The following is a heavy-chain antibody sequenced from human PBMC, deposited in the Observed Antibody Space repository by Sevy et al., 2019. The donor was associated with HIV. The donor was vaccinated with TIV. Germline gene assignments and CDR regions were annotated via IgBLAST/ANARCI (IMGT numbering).Heavy chain of an antibody. J-gene: IGHJ4*02. Sequence: SETLSLTCTVSGGSISSSSYYWGWIRQPPGKGLEWIGSIYYSGSPYYNPSLKSRVTISEDTSKNQFSLNLSSVTAADTAVYYCASTQRFLEWLLSGDYWGQGTLVTVSS. V-gene: IGHV4-39*01. CDR3: ASTQRFLEWLLSGDY. CDR1: GGSISSSSYY. D-gene: IGHD3-3*01. CDR2: IYYSGSP.